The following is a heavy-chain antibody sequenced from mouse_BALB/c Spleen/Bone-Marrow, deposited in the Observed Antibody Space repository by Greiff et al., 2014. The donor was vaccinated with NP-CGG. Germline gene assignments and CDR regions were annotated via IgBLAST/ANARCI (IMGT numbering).Heavy chain of an antibody. Sequence: VQLKQSGAELVKPGASVKLSCTASGFNIKDTYMHWVKQRPEQGLEWIGRIDPANGNTKYDPKFQGKATITADTSSNTAYLQLSSLTSEDTAVYYCASTDLYAMDYWGQGTSVTVSS. J-gene: IGHJ4*01. CDR3: ASTDLYAMDY. CDR2: IDPANGNT. V-gene: IGHV14-3*02. CDR1: GFNIKDTY.